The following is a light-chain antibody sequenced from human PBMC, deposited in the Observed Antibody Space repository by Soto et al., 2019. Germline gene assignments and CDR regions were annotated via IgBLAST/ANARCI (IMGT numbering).Light chain of an antibody. V-gene: IGLV2-14*01. J-gene: IGLJ3*02. CDR1: SSDVGAYNY. CDR3: SSYTSSSTVV. Sequence: QSVLTQPASVSGSPGQSVTISCSGSSSDVGAYNYVSWYQRHPGKAPKLMIYDVTNRPSGVSNRFSGSKSGNTASLIISGLQAEDEADYFCSSYTSSSTVVFGGGTKLTVL. CDR2: DVT.